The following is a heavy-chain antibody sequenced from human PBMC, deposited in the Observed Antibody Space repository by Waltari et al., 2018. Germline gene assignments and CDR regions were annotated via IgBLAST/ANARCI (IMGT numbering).Heavy chain of an antibody. CDR3: ARGEVGGSWDYFDY. J-gene: IGHJ4*02. D-gene: IGHD1-26*01. CDR2: IYSGGST. V-gene: IGHV3-53*01. CDR1: GFTVSSNY. Sequence: EVQLVESGGGLIKPGGSLRPSWAASGFTVSSNYMSWVRRAPGKGLEWVSVIYSGGSTYYADSVKGRFTISRDNSKNPLYLQMNSLRAEDTAVYYCARGEVGGSWDYFDYWGQGTLVTVSS.